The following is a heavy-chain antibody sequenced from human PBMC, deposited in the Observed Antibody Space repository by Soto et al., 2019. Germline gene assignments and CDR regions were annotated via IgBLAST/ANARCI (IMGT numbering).Heavy chain of an antibody. CDR1: GHTFTSYG. Sequence: ASVKVSCKASGHTFTSYGIIWLRQARVQGLEWMGWINPYNGNTNYAQKVQGRVTMTTDTSTSTAYMELRSLRSDDTAVYYCARVPTDSSGYYKYYFDYWGQGTLVTVSS. CDR3: ARVPTDSSGYYKYYFDY. D-gene: IGHD3-22*01. V-gene: IGHV1-18*04. CDR2: INPYNGNT. J-gene: IGHJ4*02.